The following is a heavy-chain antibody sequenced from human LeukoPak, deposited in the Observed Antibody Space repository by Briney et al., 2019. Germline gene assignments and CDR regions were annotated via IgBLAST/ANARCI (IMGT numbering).Heavy chain of an antibody. Sequence: GGSLSLSCAASGFTFSSYGMHWVRQAPGKGLEWVAFIRYDGSNKYYADSVKGRFTISRDNSKNTLYLQMNSLRAEDTAVYYCAKDTYGYCSSTSCYRPFDYWGQGTLVTVSS. CDR2: IRYDGSNK. CDR3: AKDTYGYCSSTSCYRPFDY. V-gene: IGHV3-30*02. CDR1: GFTFSSYG. D-gene: IGHD2-2*01. J-gene: IGHJ4*02.